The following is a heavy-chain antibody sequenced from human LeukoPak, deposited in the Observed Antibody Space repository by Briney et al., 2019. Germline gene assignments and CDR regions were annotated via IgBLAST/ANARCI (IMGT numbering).Heavy chain of an antibody. CDR3: ARGRKYTSDYRVTELGSGYSDY. D-gene: IGHD5-18*01. J-gene: IGHJ4*02. CDR2: IYYSGTT. Sequence: SETLSLTCTVSGGSISNYYWNWIRQPPGKGLELIGYIYYSGTTNYNPSLKSRVSMSVDTSKNQFSLKLSSVTAADTAVYYCARGRKYTSDYRVTELGSGYSDYWGQGTLVTVSS. CDR1: GGSISNYY. V-gene: IGHV4-59*01.